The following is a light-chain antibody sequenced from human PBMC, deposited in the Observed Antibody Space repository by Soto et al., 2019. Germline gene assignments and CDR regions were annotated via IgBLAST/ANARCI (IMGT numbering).Light chain of an antibody. V-gene: IGLV1-44*01. CDR3: AACDDRLNGWV. CDR1: RYNIGSNT. CDR2: NNN. Sequence: QSVLTQPPSASWTPGQRVTISCAGSRYNIGSNTVNWYQQVPGTAPKLLIDNNNPRPSGVPDRFPGSKSGTSASLALSGLQSEDEGDYDCAACDDRLNGWVLSGGTKPTAL. J-gene: IGLJ3*02.